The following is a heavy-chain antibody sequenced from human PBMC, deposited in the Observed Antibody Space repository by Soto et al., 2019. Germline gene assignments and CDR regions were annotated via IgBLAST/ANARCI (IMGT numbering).Heavy chain of an antibody. CDR3: ARGPEYCSGGSCVPSMDV. CDR1: GYTFTSYD. Sequence: ASVKVSCKASGYTFTSYDINWVRQATGQGLEWIGWMNPNSGNTGYAQKFQGRVTMTRNTSISTAYMELSSLRSEDTAVYYCARGPEYCSGGSCVPSMDVWGQGTTVTVSS. CDR2: MNPNSGNT. J-gene: IGHJ6*02. D-gene: IGHD2-15*01. V-gene: IGHV1-8*01.